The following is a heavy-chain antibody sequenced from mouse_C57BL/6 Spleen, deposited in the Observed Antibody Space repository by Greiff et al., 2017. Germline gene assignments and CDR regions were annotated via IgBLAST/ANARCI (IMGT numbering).Heavy chain of an antibody. CDR2: ISSGGDYI. CDR1: GFTFSSYA. D-gene: IGHD1-1*01. V-gene: IGHV5-9-1*02. CDR3: TRDPNYYGSSYDGFAY. Sequence: DVMLVESGEGLVKPGGSLKLSCAASGFTFSSYAMSWVRQTPEKRLEWVAYISSGGDYIYYADTVKGRFTISRDNARNTLYLQMSSLKSEDTAMYYCTRDPNYYGSSYDGFAYWGQGTLVTVSA. J-gene: IGHJ3*01.